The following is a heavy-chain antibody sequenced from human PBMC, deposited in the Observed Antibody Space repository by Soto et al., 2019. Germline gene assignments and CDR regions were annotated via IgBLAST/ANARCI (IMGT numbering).Heavy chain of an antibody. J-gene: IGHJ4*02. D-gene: IGHD3-3*01. CDR2: ISSSSSYI. Sequence: PGGSLRLSCAASGFTFSSYSMNWVRQAPGKGLEWVSSISSSSSYIYYADSVKGRFTISRDNAKNSLYLQMNSLRAEDTAVYYCARDHYFGVVNPIDYWGQGTLVIVSS. CDR3: ARDHYFGVVNPIDY. CDR1: GFTFSSYS. V-gene: IGHV3-21*01.